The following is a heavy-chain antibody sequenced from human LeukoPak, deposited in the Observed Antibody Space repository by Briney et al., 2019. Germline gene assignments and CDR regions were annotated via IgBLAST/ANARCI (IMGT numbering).Heavy chain of an antibody. CDR2: ISSSSSYI. Sequence: PGGSLRLSCAASGFTFSSYSMSWVRQAPGKGLEWVSSISSSSSYIYYADSVKGRFTISRDNAKNTLYLQMNSLRAEATAVYYCARDLGYYDFWSGYYQDYFDYWGQGTLVTVSS. V-gene: IGHV3-21*01. D-gene: IGHD3-3*01. CDR3: ARDLGYYDFWSGYYQDYFDY. J-gene: IGHJ4*02. CDR1: GFTFSSYS.